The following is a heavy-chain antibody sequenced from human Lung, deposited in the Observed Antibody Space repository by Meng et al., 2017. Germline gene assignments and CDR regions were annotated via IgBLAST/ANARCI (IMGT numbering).Heavy chain of an antibody. CDR1: GYTFIDYY. D-gene: IGHD6-19*01. V-gene: IGHV1-2*06. CDR3: AREQQWLVQDFDS. CDR2: INPNSGGA. J-gene: IGHJ4*02. Sequence: QVQLVQSGAEVKKPGASVKVDCKASGYTFIDYYMHWVRQAPGQGLEWMGRINPNSGGADYAQKFQGRVTMTRDKSISTAYMELTRLRSDDTAVYYCAREQQWLVQDFDSWGQGTLVTVSS.